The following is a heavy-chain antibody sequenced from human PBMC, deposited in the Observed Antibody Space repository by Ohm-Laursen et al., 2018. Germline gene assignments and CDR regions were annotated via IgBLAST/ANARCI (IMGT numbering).Heavy chain of an antibody. V-gene: IGHV3-74*01. D-gene: IGHD3-22*01. Sequence: GSLRLSCTAPGFTFSTYWMHWVRHAPGKGLVWVSRINYDGSSTFYADSVKGRFTISRDNAKNTLYLQMNSLRAEDTAIYYCTRDRDYYENSGYFNYWGQGTLITVSS. CDR2: INYDGSST. CDR1: GFTFSTYW. J-gene: IGHJ4*02. CDR3: TRDRDYYENSGYFNY.